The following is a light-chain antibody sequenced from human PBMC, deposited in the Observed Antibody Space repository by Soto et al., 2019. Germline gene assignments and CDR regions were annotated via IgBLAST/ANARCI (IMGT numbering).Light chain of an antibody. V-gene: IGLV2-14*03. J-gene: IGLJ2*01. CDR2: DVT. Sequence: QSALTQPASVSGSPGQSITISCTGTSGDIGAYNYVSWYQQHPGEAPKLMIHDVTNRPSGVSNRFSGSKSGNTASLTISGLQAEDEADYYCSSYSSTSTVVFGGGTKVTVL. CDR3: SSYSSTSTVV. CDR1: SGDIGAYNY.